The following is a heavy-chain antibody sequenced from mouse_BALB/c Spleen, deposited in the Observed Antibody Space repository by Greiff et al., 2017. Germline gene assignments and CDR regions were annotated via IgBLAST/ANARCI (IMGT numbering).Heavy chain of an antibody. CDR3: ASDPYYGNFDY. J-gene: IGHJ2*01. CDR1: GYTFTSYW. V-gene: IGHV1-87*01. CDR2: IYPGDGDT. D-gene: IGHD2-10*01. Sequence: VKVVESGAELARPGASVKLSCKASGYTFTSYWMQWVKQRPGQGLEWIGAIYPGDGDTRYTQKFKGKATLTADKSSSTAYMQLSSLASEDSAVYYCASDPYYGNFDYWGQGTTLTVSS.